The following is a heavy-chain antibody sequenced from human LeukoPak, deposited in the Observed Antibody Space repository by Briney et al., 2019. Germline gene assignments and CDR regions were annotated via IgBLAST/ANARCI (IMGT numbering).Heavy chain of an antibody. Sequence: GASVRVSCTASGGTFSSYAISWVRQSPGQGLEWMRGIIPIFGTANYAQKFQGRVTITTDESTSTAYMELSSLRSEDTTVYYCARGLGQAYYYYYMDAWGKGTTVTVSS. CDR2: IIPIFGTA. J-gene: IGHJ6*03. V-gene: IGHV1-69*05. CDR3: ARGLGQAYYYYYMDA. CDR1: GGTFSSYA. D-gene: IGHD3-16*01.